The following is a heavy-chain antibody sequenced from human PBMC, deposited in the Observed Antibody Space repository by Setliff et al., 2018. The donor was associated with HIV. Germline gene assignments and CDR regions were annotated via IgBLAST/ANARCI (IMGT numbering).Heavy chain of an antibody. Sequence: ASVKVSCKASGDTFTTYDINWVRQATGQGPEWIGWMNANSGNTGYAQKFQVRVTMTRNTSISTAYMELSRLRSDDTAVYYCGRQLSNALESWGQGTLVTVSS. CDR1: GDTFTTYD. V-gene: IGHV1-8*02. CDR3: GRQLSNALES. J-gene: IGHJ4*02. D-gene: IGHD1-1*01. CDR2: MNANSGNT.